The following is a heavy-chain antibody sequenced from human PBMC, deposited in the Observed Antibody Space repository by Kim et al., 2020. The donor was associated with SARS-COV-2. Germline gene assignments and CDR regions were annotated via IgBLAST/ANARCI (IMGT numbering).Heavy chain of an antibody. CDR3: AKDEKQLARFFDY. D-gene: IGHD6-6*01. Sequence: YADSVKGRFTISRDTSKNTLYLQMNSLRAEDTAVYYCAKDEKQLARFFDYWGQGTLVTVSS. J-gene: IGHJ4*02. V-gene: IGHV3-33*06.